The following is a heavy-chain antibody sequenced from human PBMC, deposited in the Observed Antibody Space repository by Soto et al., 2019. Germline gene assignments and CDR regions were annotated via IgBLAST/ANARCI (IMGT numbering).Heavy chain of an antibody. Sequence: PSETLSLTCTVSGGSISSYYWSWIRQPPGKGLEWIGYIYYSGSTNYNPSLKSRVTISVDTSKNQFSLKLSSVTAADKAVYYFTRAGTIFGLIITGGRDVWGQRTTGTV. CDR3: TRAGTIFGLIITGGRDV. D-gene: IGHD3-3*01. V-gene: IGHV4-59*01. J-gene: IGHJ6*02. CDR2: IYYSGST. CDR1: GGSISSYY.